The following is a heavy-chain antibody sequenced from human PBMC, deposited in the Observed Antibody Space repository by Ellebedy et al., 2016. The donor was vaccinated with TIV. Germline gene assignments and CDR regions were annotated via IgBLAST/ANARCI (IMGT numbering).Heavy chain of an antibody. J-gene: IGHJ4*02. D-gene: IGHD2-2*01. V-gene: IGHV4-34*01. CDR3: ARGLGPIGYCTSTSCYWDS. CDR1: GGSFSGYY. Sequence: SETLSLTXAVYGGSFSGYYWSWIRQPPGKGLEWIGEINHSGSTNFNPSLKSRVTISVDTSKNQFSLKLSSLTAADTAVYFCARGLGPIGYCTSTSCYWDSWGQGTLVTVSS. CDR2: INHSGST.